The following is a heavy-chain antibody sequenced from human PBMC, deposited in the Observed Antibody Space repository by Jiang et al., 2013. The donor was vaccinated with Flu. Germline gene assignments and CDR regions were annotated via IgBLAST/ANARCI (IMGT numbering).Heavy chain of an antibody. V-gene: IGHV2-5*02. CDR1: GFSLSTSAVG. J-gene: IGHJ5*02. D-gene: IGHD2-15*01. CDR3: AHRRFRDYCSGGNCYSYNFFDP. Sequence: KPTQTLTLTCTFSGFSLSTSAVGVGWIRQPPGKALECLALIYWDDNKFYSPSLKSRLTITKDTSKDQVVLTMTNMDPVDTATYYCAHRRFRDYCSGGNCYSYNFFDPWGQGTLVTVSS. CDR2: IYWDDNK.